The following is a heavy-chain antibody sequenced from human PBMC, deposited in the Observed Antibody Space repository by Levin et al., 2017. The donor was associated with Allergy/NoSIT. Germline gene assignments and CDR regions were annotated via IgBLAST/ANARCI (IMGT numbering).Heavy chain of an antibody. CDR2: MNPNSGNT. CDR1: GYTFTSYD. V-gene: IGHV1-8*01. J-gene: IGHJ4*02. D-gene: IGHD3-9*01. Sequence: ASVKVSCKASGYTFTSYDINWVRQATGQGLEWMGWMNPNSGNTGYAQKFQGRVTMTRNTSISTAYMELSSLRSEDTAVYYCARRASYDILTGYYPAPDYWGQGTLVTVSS. CDR3: ARRASYDILTGYYPAPDY.